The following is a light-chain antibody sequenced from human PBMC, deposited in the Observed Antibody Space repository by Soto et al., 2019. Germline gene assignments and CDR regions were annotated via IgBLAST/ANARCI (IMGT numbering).Light chain of an antibody. CDR1: QTIRSTY. V-gene: IGKV3-20*01. J-gene: IGKJ5*01. CDR3: QQYGSSLIT. Sequence: DIVLTQSPGTLSLSPGERVTLSCRASQTIRSTYFAWYQQKPGQAPRLLIYGASSRATGIPVRFSGTGSGTDFALTISRLEPEDSAVYYCQQYGSSLITFGRGTRLDIK. CDR2: GAS.